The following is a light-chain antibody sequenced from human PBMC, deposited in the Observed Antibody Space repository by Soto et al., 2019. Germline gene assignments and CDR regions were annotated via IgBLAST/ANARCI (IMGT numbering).Light chain of an antibody. CDR2: AVS. V-gene: IGLV2-14*01. CDR1: SSDVGGYNY. J-gene: IGLJ2*01. CDR3: SSYTSSSTRKV. Sequence: QSVLTQPASVSGSPGQSITISCTGTSSDVGGYNYVSWYQQHPGKAPKLMIYAVSNRPSGVSNRFSGSKSGNTASLTISGLQAEDEADYYCSSYTSSSTRKVFGGGTKLTVL.